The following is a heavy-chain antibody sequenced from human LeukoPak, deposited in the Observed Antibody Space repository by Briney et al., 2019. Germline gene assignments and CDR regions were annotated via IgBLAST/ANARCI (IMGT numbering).Heavy chain of an antibody. J-gene: IGHJ4*02. V-gene: IGHV3-20*04. D-gene: IGHD4-23*01. Sequence: PGGSLRLSCAASGFTFDDYGMSWVRQAPGKGLEWVSGINWSGGSTGYADSVKGRFTISRDSSKNTLYVQMNSLRAEDTAVYYCARGARKGDDYGGFFDYWGQGTLVTVSS. CDR3: ARGARKGDDYGGFFDY. CDR1: GFTFDDYG. CDR2: INWSGGST.